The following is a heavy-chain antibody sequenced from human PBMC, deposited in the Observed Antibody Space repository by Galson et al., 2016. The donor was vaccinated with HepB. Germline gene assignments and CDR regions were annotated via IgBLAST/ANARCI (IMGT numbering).Heavy chain of an antibody. J-gene: IGHJ5*02. Sequence: SLRLSCAASKFTFSTYTMNWVRQAPGKGLEWVSYISSDSGTIYYADSVKGRFTISRDNAKNSLYLQMNSLRAEDTAVYYCARTAFSYRGSYWWFHTWGQGTLVTVSS. V-gene: IGHV3-48*01. CDR1: KFTFSTYT. CDR3: ARTAFSYRGSYWWFHT. CDR2: ISSDSGTI. D-gene: IGHD1-26*01.